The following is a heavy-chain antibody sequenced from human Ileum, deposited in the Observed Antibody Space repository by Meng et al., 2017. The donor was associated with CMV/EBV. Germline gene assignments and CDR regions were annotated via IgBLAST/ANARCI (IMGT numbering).Heavy chain of an antibody. CDR1: GFTFSRYP. V-gene: IGHV3-30-3*01. CDR3: ARDRTSVIVPAALLY. D-gene: IGHD2-2*01. CDR2: ISYNGGNK. J-gene: IGHJ4*02. Sequence: GESLKISCAASGFTFSRYPMHWVRQAPGKGLEWLAVISYNGGNKYYADSVKDRFTISRDNSNNTLYLQLDSLRAEDTAVYYCARDRTSVIVPAALLYWGQGTRVTVSS.